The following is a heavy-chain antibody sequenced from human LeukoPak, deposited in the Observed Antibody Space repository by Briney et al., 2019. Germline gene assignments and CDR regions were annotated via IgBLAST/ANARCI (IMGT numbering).Heavy chain of an antibody. V-gene: IGHV1-69*13. CDR1: GGTFSSYA. CDR2: IIPIFGTA. CDR3: ARDTLPRQGCYDSSGNPSAFDI. Sequence: SVKVSCKASGGTFSSYAISWVRQAPGQGLEWMGGIIPIFGTANYAQKFQGRVTITADESTSTAYMELSSLRSEDTAVYYCARDTLPRQGCYDSSGNPSAFDIWGQGTMVTVSS. J-gene: IGHJ3*02. D-gene: IGHD3-22*01.